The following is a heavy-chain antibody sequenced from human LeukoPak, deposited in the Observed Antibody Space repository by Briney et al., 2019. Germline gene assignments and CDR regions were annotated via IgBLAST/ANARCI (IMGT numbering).Heavy chain of an antibody. V-gene: IGHV3-7*02. CDR1: GLTFSSYW. CDR2: IKPDGSEK. D-gene: IGHD5-18*01. Sequence: GGSLRLSCAVSGLTFSSYWMNWVRPAPGRGLEWVANIKPDGSEKYYVDSVTGRFTISRDNAKNSLYLQMNSLRAEDTAVYYCAGFGFWAQGTLVTVSS. CDR3: AGFGF. J-gene: IGHJ4*02.